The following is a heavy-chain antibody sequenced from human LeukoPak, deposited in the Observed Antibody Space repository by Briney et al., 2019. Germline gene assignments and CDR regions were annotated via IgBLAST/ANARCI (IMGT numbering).Heavy chain of an antibody. J-gene: IGHJ4*02. CDR2: ISGSGGST. D-gene: IGHD6-19*01. Sequence: GGSLRLSCAASGFTFSSYAMSWVRQAPGKGLEWVSAISGSGGSTYYADSVKGRFTISRDNSKNMLYLQMNSLRAEDTAVYFCAKDRVYSRGWSYFDYWGQGTLVTVSS. CDR3: AKDRVYSRGWSYFDY. V-gene: IGHV3-23*01. CDR1: GFTFSSYA.